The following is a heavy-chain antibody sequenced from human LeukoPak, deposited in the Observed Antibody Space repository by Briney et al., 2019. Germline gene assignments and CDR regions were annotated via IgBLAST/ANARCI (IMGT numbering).Heavy chain of an antibody. V-gene: IGHV1-18*01. CDR1: GYTFTSYG. CDR2: ISAYNGNT. Sequence: ASVKVSCKASGYTFTSYGISWVRQAPGQGLEWMGWISAYNGNTNCAQKLQGRVTMTTDTSTSTAYMELRSLRSDDTAVYYCARVRYYDYVWGSYPPDAFDIWGQGTMVTVSS. CDR3: ARVRYYDYVWGSYPPDAFDI. J-gene: IGHJ3*02. D-gene: IGHD3-16*02.